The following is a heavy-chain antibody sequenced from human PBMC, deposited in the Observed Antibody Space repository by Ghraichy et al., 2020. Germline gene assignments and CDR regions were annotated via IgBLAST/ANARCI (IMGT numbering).Heavy chain of an antibody. CDR1: GGTFSSYA. V-gene: IGHV1-69*13. J-gene: IGHJ6*03. CDR2: IIPIFGTA. Sequence: SVKVSCKASGGTFSSYAISWVRQAPGQGLEWMGGIIPIFGTANYAQKFQGRVTITADESTSTAYMELSSLRSEDTAVYYCARGERAATPFSSVDENYYYYMDVWGKGTTVTVSS. CDR3: ARGERAATPFSSVDENYYYYMDV. D-gene: IGHD2-15*01.